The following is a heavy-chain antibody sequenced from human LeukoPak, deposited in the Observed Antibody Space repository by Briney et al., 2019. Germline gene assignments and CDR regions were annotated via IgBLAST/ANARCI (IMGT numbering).Heavy chain of an antibody. CDR2: ISSSSSYI. J-gene: IGHJ6*04. CDR3: ARDLNTDYDYVWGSYRQNYYYGMDV. CDR1: GFTFSSYS. Sequence: GGSLRLSCAASGFTFSSYSMNWVRQAPEKGLEWVSSISSSSSYIYYADSVKGRFTISRDNAKNSLYLQMNSLRAEDTAVYYCARDLNTDYDYVWGSYRQNYYYGMDVWGKGITVTVSS. D-gene: IGHD3-16*02. V-gene: IGHV3-21*01.